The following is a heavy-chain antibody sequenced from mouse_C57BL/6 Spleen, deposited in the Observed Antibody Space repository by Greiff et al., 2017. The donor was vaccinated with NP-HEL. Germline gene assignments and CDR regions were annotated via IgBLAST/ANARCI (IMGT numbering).Heavy chain of an antibody. D-gene: IGHD2-2*01. Sequence: VKLMESDAELVKPGASVKISCKVSGYTFTDHTIHWMKQRPEQGLEWIGYIYPRDGSTKYNEKFKGKATLTADKSSSTAYMQLNSLTSEDSAVYFCASPFYYGYPYAMDYWGQGTSVTVSS. CDR1: GYTFTDHT. J-gene: IGHJ4*01. CDR3: ASPFYYGYPYAMDY. V-gene: IGHV1-78*01. CDR2: IYPRDGST.